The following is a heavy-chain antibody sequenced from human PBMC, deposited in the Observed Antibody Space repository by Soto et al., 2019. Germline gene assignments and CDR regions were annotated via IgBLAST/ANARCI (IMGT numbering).Heavy chain of an antibody. CDR2: IYYSGST. Sequence: SETLSLTCTVSGGSISSGDYYWSWIRQPPGKGLEWIGYIYYSGSTYYNPSLKSRVTISVDTSKNQFSLKLSSVTAADTAVYYCARCVEGLPSYYYDSSDPVINYFDYWGQGTLVTVSS. J-gene: IGHJ4*02. D-gene: IGHD3-22*01. CDR3: ARCVEGLPSYYYDSSDPVINYFDY. CDR1: GGSISSGDYY. V-gene: IGHV4-30-4*01.